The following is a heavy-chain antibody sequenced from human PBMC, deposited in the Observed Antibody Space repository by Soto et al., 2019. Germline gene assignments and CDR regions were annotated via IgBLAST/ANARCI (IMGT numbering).Heavy chain of an antibody. D-gene: IGHD3-10*01. V-gene: IGHV1-69*02. J-gene: IGHJ6*02. CDR3: AQMWFGELWHGMDV. Sequence: QLVQSGAEVKRPGSSVKVSCKASGGDFLSYTISWVRQVPGQGPEWMGTIIPILDVAKNAQKFQGRVAITADKATGTVYMELRSLRSDDTAVYYCAQMWFGELWHGMDVWGQGTTITVSS. CDR2: IIPILDVA. CDR1: GGDFLSYT.